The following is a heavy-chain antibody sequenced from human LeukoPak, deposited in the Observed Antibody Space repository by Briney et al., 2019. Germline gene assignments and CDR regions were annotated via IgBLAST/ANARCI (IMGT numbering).Heavy chain of an antibody. CDR1: GFTFSSYA. J-gene: IGHJ4*02. V-gene: IGHV3-30-3*01. Sequence: PGGSLRLSCAASGFTFSSYAMHWVRQAPGKGLEWVAVISYDGSNKYYADSVKGRFTISRDNSKNTLYLQMNSLRAEDTAVYYCAREWSSSSDGYFDYWGQGTLVTVSS. CDR3: AREWSSSSDGYFDY. D-gene: IGHD6-6*01. CDR2: ISYDGSNK.